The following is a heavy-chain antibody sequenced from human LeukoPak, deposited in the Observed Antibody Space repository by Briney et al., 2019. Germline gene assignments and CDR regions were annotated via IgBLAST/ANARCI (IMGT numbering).Heavy chain of an antibody. J-gene: IGHJ3*02. Sequence: ASVTVSFKCSGSTFTDYYMHWVRQAPAQGLEWMGCINPNSGGTNFAQKFQGRVTITRDTYISKDYMDLKILRSDDTDVSYCAGAALWDYSDSSVYHNGAFDIWGQGTLVTVSS. CDR3: AGAALWDYSDSSVYHNGAFDI. D-gene: IGHD3-22*01. CDR2: INPNSGGT. CDR1: GSTFTDYY. V-gene: IGHV1-2*02.